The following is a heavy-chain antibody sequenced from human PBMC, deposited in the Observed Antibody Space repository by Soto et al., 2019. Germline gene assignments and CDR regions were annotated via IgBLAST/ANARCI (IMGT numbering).Heavy chain of an antibody. Sequence: LRLSCAASGFTFSSYVMSWVRQAPGKGLEWVSAISGSGGSTYYADSVKGRFTISRDNSKNTLYLQMNSLRAEDTAVYYCARDRKGYYGSGPADYWGQGTLVTVSS. V-gene: IGHV3-23*01. CDR2: ISGSGGST. CDR1: GFTFSSYV. CDR3: ARDRKGYYGSGPADY. J-gene: IGHJ4*02. D-gene: IGHD3-10*01.